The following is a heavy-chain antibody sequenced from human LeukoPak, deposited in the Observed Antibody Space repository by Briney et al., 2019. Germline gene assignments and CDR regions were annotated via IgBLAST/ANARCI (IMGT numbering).Heavy chain of an antibody. Sequence: PGGSLRLSCAASGFTVSSNYMSWVRQAPGKGLEWVSVIYSGGSTYYADSVKGRFTISRDNSKNTLYLQMNSLRAEDTAVYYCARFGGYYYDSSGSDAFDIWGQGTMVTVSS. CDR3: ARFGGYYYDSSGSDAFDI. CDR1: GFTVSSNY. V-gene: IGHV3-53*01. D-gene: IGHD3-22*01. CDR2: IYSGGST. J-gene: IGHJ3*02.